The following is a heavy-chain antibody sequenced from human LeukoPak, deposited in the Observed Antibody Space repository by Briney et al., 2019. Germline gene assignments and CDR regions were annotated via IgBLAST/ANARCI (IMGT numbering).Heavy chain of an antibody. CDR3: ARGPNSNWSGLDF. V-gene: IGHV3-74*01. D-gene: IGHD6-6*01. Sequence: GGSLRLSCTASGFSFSGHWMHWARQLPGKGLVWVSRISPTGSTASYADSVKGRFTVSRDNAKNTLYLQVNNLRAEDTAVYYCARGPNSNWSGLDFWGQGTLLTVSS. CDR1: GFSFSGHW. J-gene: IGHJ4*02. CDR2: ISPTGSTA.